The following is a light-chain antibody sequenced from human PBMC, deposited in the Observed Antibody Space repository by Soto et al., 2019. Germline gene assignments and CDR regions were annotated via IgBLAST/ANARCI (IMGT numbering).Light chain of an antibody. CDR1: SSNIGSNT. CDR3: AAWDDSLNGYV. Sequence: QSVLTQPPSASGTPGQRVTFSCSGSSSNIGSNTVNWYQQLPGTAPKLLIYSNNQRPSGVPDRFSGSKSGTSASLAISGLQSEDEADYYWAAWDDSLNGYVFGTGTKVTVL. V-gene: IGLV1-44*01. CDR2: SNN. J-gene: IGLJ1*01.